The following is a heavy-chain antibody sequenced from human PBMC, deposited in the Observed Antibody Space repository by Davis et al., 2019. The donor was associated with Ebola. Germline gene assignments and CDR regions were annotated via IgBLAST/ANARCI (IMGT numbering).Heavy chain of an antibody. D-gene: IGHD5-18*01. CDR2: IYYSGTT. CDR3: ARPGYSYGSFDY. Sequence: MPSETLSLTCSVAGGSISSGGYYWNWIRQHPGEGLEWIGIIYYSGTTHYNPSLKSRVIISRDTSKNQFSLKLSSVTAADTAVYYCARPGYSYGSFDYWGQGTLVTVSS. V-gene: IGHV4-31*03. J-gene: IGHJ4*02. CDR1: GGSISSGGYY.